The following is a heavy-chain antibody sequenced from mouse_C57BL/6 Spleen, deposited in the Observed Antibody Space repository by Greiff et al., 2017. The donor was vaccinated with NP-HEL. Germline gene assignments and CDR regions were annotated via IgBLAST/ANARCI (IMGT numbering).Heavy chain of an antibody. Sequence: VKLQESGAELARPGASVKLSCKASGYTFTSYGISWVKQRTGQGLEWIGEIYPRSGNTYYNEKFKGKATLTADKSSSTAYMELRCLTSEDSAVDLCARRLADALVDYWGQGTTLTVSS. CDR2: IYPRSGNT. J-gene: IGHJ2*01. CDR3: ARRLADALVDY. V-gene: IGHV1-81*01. CDR1: GYTFTSYG.